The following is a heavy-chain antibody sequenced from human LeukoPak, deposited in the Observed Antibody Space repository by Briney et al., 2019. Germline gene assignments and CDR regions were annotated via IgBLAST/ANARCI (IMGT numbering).Heavy chain of an antibody. CDR1: GGSISSYY. CDR3: ARHYYDSSGLNWFDP. V-gene: IGHV4-59*08. Sequence: PSETLSLTCTVSGGSISSYYWSWIRQPPGKGLEWIGYIYYSGSTNYNPSLKSRVTISVDTSKNQFSLKLSSVTAADTAVYYCARHYYDSSGLNWFDPWGQGTLVTVSS. J-gene: IGHJ5*02. D-gene: IGHD3-22*01. CDR2: IYYSGST.